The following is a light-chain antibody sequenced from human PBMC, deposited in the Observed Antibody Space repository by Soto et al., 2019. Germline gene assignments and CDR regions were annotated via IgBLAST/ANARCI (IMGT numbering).Light chain of an antibody. CDR1: QSVSSY. J-gene: IGKJ4*01. CDR2: DAS. V-gene: IGKV3-11*01. CDR3: QQRSKWPLT. Sequence: EIVLTQSPATLSLCPGERATLSCRASQSVSSYLGWYQQKPGQAPRLLIYDASNRATGIPARFSGSGSGTDFTLTISSLEPEDFAVYYCQQRSKWPLTFGGGTKVEI.